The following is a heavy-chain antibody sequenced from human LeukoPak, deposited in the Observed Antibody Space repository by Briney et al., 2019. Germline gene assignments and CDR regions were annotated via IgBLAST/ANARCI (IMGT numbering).Heavy chain of an antibody. Sequence: GGSLRLSCAASGFTLSSYWMSWVRQAPGKGLEWVANIKEDGSEKYYVDSVEGRFAISRDNAKNSLYLHMNSLTAEDTAMYYCARDWVAGVPFDAFDIWGQGTMVSVSS. J-gene: IGHJ3*02. CDR1: GFTLSSYW. V-gene: IGHV3-7*01. CDR3: ARDWVAGVPFDAFDI. CDR2: IKEDGSEK. D-gene: IGHD3-10*01.